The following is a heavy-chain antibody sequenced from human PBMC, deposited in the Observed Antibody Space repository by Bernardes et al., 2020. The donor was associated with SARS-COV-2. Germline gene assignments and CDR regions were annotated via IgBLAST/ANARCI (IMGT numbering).Heavy chain of an antibody. D-gene: IGHD3-22*01. CDR3: VGRNYDSTGFSDF. CDR1: GFAFSNYW. J-gene: IGHJ4*02. V-gene: IGHV3-74*01. Sequence: GSLRLSCAASGFAFSNYWMHWVRQASGKGLVWVSRIKTDGSTTNYADSVKGRFTISRDNAKNTLYLQMNSLRVEDTAVYYCVGRNYDSTGFSDFWGQGTLVTVSS. CDR2: IKTDGSTT.